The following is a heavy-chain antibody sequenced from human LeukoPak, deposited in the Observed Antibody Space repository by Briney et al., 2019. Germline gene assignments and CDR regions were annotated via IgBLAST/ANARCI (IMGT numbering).Heavy chain of an antibody. D-gene: IGHD1-26*01. V-gene: IGHV4-38-2*02. CDR1: GYSISSGYY. J-gene: IGHJ5*02. Sequence: PSETLSLTCTVSGYSISSGYYWGWIRQPPGKGLEWIGSIYHSGSTYFNLSLKSRVMISVDTSSNQISLKLSSVTAADTAVYYCARQWVLQRGTNRFDPWGQGTLVTVSS. CDR2: IYHSGST. CDR3: ARQWVLQRGTNRFDP.